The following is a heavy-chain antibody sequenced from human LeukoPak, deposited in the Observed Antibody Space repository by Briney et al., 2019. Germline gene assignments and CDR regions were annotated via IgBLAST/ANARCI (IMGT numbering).Heavy chain of an antibody. CDR3: ARGVDEVGDLTGYYYYYYMDV. Sequence: GASVKASCKASGYTFTGYYIHWVRQAPGQGLEWMGWINPNSGGTNYAQKFQGRVTMTRDTSISTAYMDLSRLRSDDTAVYYCARGVDEVGDLTGYYYYYYMDVWGKGTTVTISS. J-gene: IGHJ6*03. V-gene: IGHV1-2*02. D-gene: IGHD3-9*01. CDR2: INPNSGGT. CDR1: GYTFTGYY.